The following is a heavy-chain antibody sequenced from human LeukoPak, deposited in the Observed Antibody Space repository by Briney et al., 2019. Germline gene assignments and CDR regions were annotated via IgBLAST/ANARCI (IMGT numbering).Heavy chain of an antibody. CDR3: AKDMRGSGRTLGYYGMDV. CDR2: ISGDGGST. J-gene: IGHJ6*02. Sequence: GGSLRLSCAASGFTFDDYAMHWVRQAPGKGLEWVSLISGDGGSTYYADSVEGRFTISRDNSKNSLYPQMNSLRTEDTALYYCAKDMRGSGRTLGYYGMDVWGQGTTVTVSS. D-gene: IGHD3-10*01. V-gene: IGHV3-43*02. CDR1: GFTFDDYA.